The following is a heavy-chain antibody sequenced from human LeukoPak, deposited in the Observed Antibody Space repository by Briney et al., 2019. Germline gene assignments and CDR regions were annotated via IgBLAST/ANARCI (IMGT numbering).Heavy chain of an antibody. J-gene: IGHJ6*03. CDR3: AREYSNWGANYYYYYMDV. CDR2: IIPIFGTA. D-gene: IGHD4-11*01. V-gene: IGHV1-69*05. Sequence: GASVKVSCKASGGTFSSYAISWVRQAPGQGLEWMGRIIPIFGTANYAQKFQGRVTITTDESTSTAYMELSGLRSEDTAVYYCAREYSNWGANYYYYYMDVWGKGTTVTVSS. CDR1: GGTFSSYA.